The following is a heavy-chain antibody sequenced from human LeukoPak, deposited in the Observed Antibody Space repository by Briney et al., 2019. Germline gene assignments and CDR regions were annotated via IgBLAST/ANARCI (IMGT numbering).Heavy chain of an antibody. CDR2: ISGSGGST. CDR3: ATDQRKIDY. V-gene: IGHV3-23*01. CDR1: GFTFSSYA. Sequence: PGGSLRLSCAASGFTFSSYAMSWVRQAPGNWLEWVSAISGSGGSTYYADSVKGRFTISRDNSKNTLYLQMNSLRAEDTAVYYCATDQRKIDYWGQGTLVTVSS. J-gene: IGHJ4*02. D-gene: IGHD5-24*01.